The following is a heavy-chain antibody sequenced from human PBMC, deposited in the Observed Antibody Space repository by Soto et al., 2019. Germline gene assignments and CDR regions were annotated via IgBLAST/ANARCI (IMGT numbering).Heavy chain of an antibody. CDR1: GGSFSGYY. CDR3: ARRTLSSWLPPFDF. CDR2: INHSGST. V-gene: IGHV4-34*01. D-gene: IGHD6-13*01. J-gene: IGHJ4*02. Sequence: SETLSLTCAVYGGSFSGYYWSWIRQPPGKGLEWIGEINHSGSTNYNPSLKSRVTISVDTSKNQFSLKLSSVTAADTAVYYCARRTLSSWLPPFDFWGQGTLVIVSS.